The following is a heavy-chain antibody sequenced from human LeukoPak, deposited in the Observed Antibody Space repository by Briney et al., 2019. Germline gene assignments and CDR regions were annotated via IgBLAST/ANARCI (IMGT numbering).Heavy chain of an antibody. J-gene: IGHJ6*03. Sequence: ASVKVSCKXSGGTFSSYAISWVRQAPGQGLEWMGRIIPIFGTANYAQKFQGRVTITTDESTSTAYMELSSLRSEDTAVYYCARDIVIAPKQNYYYYYMDVWGKGTTVTVSS. D-gene: IGHD3-16*02. CDR1: GGTFSSYA. CDR2: IIPIFGTA. CDR3: ARDIVIAPKQNYYYYYMDV. V-gene: IGHV1-69*05.